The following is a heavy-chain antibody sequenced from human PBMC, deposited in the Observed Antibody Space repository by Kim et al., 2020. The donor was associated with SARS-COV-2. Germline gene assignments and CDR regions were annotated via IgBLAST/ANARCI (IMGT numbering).Heavy chain of an antibody. J-gene: IGHJ6*02. Sequence: PSLRSRVTISVDTAQNQFSLKRSSVTAADTAVYYCARGRVSAMAGPRMDVWGQGTTVTVSS. CDR3: ARGRVSAMAGPRMDV. D-gene: IGHD6-19*01. V-gene: IGHV4-34*01.